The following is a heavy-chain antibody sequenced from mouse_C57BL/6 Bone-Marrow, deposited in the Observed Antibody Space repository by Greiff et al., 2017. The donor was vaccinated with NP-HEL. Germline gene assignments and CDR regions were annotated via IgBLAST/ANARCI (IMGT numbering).Heavy chain of an antibody. CDR1: GYSITSGYD. J-gene: IGHJ1*03. Sequence: EVQLVESGPGMVKPSQSLSLTCTVTGYSITSGYDWHWIRHFPGNKLEWMGYISYSGSTNYNPSLKSRISITHDTSKNHFFLKLNSVTTEDTATYDCARDCGSRDWYFDVWGTGTTVTVSS. V-gene: IGHV3-1*01. CDR2: ISYSGST. CDR3: ARDCGSRDWYFDV. D-gene: IGHD1-1*01.